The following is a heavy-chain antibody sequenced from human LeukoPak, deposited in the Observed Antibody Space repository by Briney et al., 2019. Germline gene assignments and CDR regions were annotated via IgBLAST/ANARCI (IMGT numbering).Heavy chain of an antibody. CDR2: ANGGTS. Sequence: ANGGTSYYADSVRGWFTVSRDNSKNTLSLQMNSLRAEDSAIYYCAKTNGYFDYWGQGTLVTVFS. J-gene: IGHJ4*02. V-gene: IGHV3-23*01. CDR3: AKTNGYFDY.